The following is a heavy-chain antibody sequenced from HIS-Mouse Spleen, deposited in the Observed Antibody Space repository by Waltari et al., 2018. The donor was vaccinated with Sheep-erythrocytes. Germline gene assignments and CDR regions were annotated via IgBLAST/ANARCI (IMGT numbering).Heavy chain of an antibody. Sequence: QVQLQESGPGLVKPSETLSLTCTASGYSISSGYYRGWIRQPPGKGLEWIGSIYHSGSTYYNPSLKSRVTISVDTSKNQFSLKLSSVTAADTAVYYCARVQPPAYGDYYFDYWGQGTLVTVSS. D-gene: IGHD4-17*01. CDR3: ARVQPPAYGDYYFDY. CDR1: GYSISSGYY. V-gene: IGHV4-38-2*02. CDR2: IYHSGST. J-gene: IGHJ4*02.